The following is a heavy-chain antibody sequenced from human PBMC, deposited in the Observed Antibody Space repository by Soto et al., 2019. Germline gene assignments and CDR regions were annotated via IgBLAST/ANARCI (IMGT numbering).Heavy chain of an antibody. D-gene: IGHD1-26*01. Sequence: EVQLVESGGGLVQPGGSLRLSCAASGFTFSNYWMHWVRQAPGKGLVWVSRINSDGSSTNYADSVKGRFTISRDNAKNTMDLQMNSLRAEDTAVYYCARGGRLNWYFDLWGRGTLVTVSS. V-gene: IGHV3-74*01. CDR1: GFTFSNYW. CDR2: INSDGSST. CDR3: ARGGRLNWYFDL. J-gene: IGHJ2*01.